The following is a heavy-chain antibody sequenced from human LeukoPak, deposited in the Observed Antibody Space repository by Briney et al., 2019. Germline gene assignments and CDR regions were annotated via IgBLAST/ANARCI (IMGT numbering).Heavy chain of an antibody. V-gene: IGHV1-2*02. CDR2: INPNSGGT. Sequence: GASVKVSCKASGYTFTGYYMHWVRQAPGQGLEWMGWINPNSGGTNYAQKFQGRVTMTRDTSISTAYMELSRLRSDDTAVYYCAADHSVRGVNCAFDIWGQGTMVTVSS. D-gene: IGHD3-10*01. CDR1: GYTFTGYY. J-gene: IGHJ3*02. CDR3: AADHSVRGVNCAFDI.